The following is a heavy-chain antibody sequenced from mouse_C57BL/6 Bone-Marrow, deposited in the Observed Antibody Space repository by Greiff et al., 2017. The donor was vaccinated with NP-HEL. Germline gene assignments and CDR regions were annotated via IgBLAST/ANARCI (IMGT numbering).Heavy chain of an antibody. V-gene: IGHV1-81*01. CDR2: IYPRSGNT. CDR1: GYTFTSYG. D-gene: IGHD2-12*01. CDR3: ARGSGIRRNYFDY. Sequence: QVQLQQSGAELARPGASVKLSCKASGYTFTSYGISWVKQRTGQGLEWIGEIYPRSGNTYYNEKFKGKATLTADKSSSTEYMELRSLTSEDSAVYFCARGSGIRRNYFDYWGQGTTLTVSS. J-gene: IGHJ2*01.